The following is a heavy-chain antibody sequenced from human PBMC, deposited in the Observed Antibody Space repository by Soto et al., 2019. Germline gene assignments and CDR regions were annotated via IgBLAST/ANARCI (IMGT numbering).Heavy chain of an antibody. D-gene: IGHD3-22*01. Sequence: QVQLVQSGAEVKKPGSSVKVSCKASGVTFSSYAISWVRQAPGQGLEWMGGIIPIFGTANYAQKFQGRVTITEEESTSTDYMELSSLRSEDTAVYYCARGRMAGYYDSSDHPNSFDYWGQGTLVTVSS. CDR1: GVTFSSYA. J-gene: IGHJ4*02. CDR3: ARGRMAGYYDSSDHPNSFDY. CDR2: IIPIFGTA. V-gene: IGHV1-69*01.